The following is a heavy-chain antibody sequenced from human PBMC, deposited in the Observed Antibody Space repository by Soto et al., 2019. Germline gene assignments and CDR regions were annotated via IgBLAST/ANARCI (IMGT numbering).Heavy chain of an antibody. D-gene: IGHD3-10*01. CDR1: GGTFSSYA. J-gene: IGHJ6*02. CDR3: ARDSGYYGSGSALQNYYYYGMDV. CDR2: IIPIFGTA. V-gene: IGHV1-69*12. Sequence: QVQLVQSGAEVKKPGSSVKVSCKASGGTFSSYAISWVRQAPGQGLEWMGGIIPIFGTANYAQKFQGRVTITADESTSTAYMELSSLTSEYTAVYYCARDSGYYGSGSALQNYYYYGMDVWGQGTTVTVSS.